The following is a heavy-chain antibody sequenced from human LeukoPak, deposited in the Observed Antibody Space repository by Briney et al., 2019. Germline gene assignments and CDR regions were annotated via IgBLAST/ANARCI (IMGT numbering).Heavy chain of an antibody. CDR1: GLTFRSYW. J-gene: IGHJ4*02. D-gene: IGHD3-10*01. CDR3: AREREGRFFDY. V-gene: IGHV3-7*01. Sequence: GGSLRLSCAVSGLTFRSYWMSWVRQAPGKGREWVANINQDGSEKYFVDFVKGRFTISRDNAKNSLHLQMNTLRAEDTAFYYCAREREGRFFDYWGQGTLVTVSS. CDR2: INQDGSEK.